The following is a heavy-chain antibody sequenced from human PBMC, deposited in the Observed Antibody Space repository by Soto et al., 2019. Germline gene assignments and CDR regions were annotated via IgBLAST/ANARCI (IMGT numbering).Heavy chain of an antibody. CDR1: GGTFSSYA. CDR2: FDPEDGET. Sequence: ASVKVSCKASGGTFSSYAISWVRQAPGKGLEWMGGFDPEDGETIYAQKFQGRVTMTEDTSTDTAYMELSSLRSEDTAVYYCATSRPRPFRGAFDIWGQGTMVTVSS. V-gene: IGHV1-24*01. CDR3: ATSRPRPFRGAFDI. J-gene: IGHJ3*02. D-gene: IGHD3-16*01.